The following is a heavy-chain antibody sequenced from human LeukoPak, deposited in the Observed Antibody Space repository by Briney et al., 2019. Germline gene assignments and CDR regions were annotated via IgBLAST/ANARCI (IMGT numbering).Heavy chain of an antibody. J-gene: IGHJ4*02. CDR1: GFTLSSYW. CDR3: AKDSYYYDSSGYYYGGSFDY. V-gene: IGHV3-7*01. D-gene: IGHD3-22*01. CDR2: IKQDGSEK. Sequence: GGSLRLSCAASGFTLSSYWMSWVRQAPGKGLEWVANIKQDGSEKYYVDSVKGRFTISRDNAKDSLYLQMNSLRAEDTAVYYCAKDSYYYDSSGYYYGGSFDYWGQGTLVTVSS.